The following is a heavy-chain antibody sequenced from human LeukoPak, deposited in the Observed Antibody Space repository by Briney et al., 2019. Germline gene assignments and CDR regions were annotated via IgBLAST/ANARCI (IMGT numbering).Heavy chain of an antibody. CDR1: GGSISSYY. CDR2: IYDSGST. V-gene: IGHV4-59*01. Sequence: PSETLSLTCTDSGGSISSYYWSSIRQTPGKGLEWIGYIYDSGSTNYNPSLKSRVTISVDTSNTQFSLKLSSVAAAATAVYYCARDRGGRSGTWLVLDYWGQGTLVTASS. CDR3: ARDRGGRSGTWLVLDY. D-gene: IGHD1-14*01. J-gene: IGHJ4*02.